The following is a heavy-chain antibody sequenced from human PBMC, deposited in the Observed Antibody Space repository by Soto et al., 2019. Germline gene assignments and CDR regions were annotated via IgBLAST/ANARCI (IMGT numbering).Heavy chain of an antibody. J-gene: IGHJ4*01. Sequence: SETLSLTCPVSGGSISSGDYYWSWIRQPPGTGMEWLGYIYYSGRTHYNPSLNSRVTISVDRPKNQMSLKLDSVTAADTAVYYCARETMRLGGTFDYGGPGTLVAVSS. CDR2: IYYSGRT. CDR3: ARETMRLGGTFDY. D-gene: IGHD3-9*01. V-gene: IGHV4-30-4*01. CDR1: GGSISSGDYY.